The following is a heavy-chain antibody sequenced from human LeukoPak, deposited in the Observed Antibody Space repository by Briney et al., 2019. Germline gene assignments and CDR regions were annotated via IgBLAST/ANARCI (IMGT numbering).Heavy chain of an antibody. CDR2: ISSSSTTI. CDR3: ARDFGDYPPYYYGLDV. Sequence: PGGSLRLSCAASGFTFSSYSMNWVRQAPGKGLEWVSYISSSSTTIYYADSVKGRFTISRDNAKNSLYLQMNSLRAEDTAVYYCARDFGDYPPYYYGLDVWGQGTTVTVSS. J-gene: IGHJ6*02. CDR1: GFTFSSYS. V-gene: IGHV3-48*04. D-gene: IGHD4-17*01.